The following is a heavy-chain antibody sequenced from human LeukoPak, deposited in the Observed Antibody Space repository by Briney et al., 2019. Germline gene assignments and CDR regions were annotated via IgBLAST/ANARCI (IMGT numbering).Heavy chain of an antibody. CDR2: ISNSGITI. V-gene: IGHV3-11*04. CDR3: ARAAYSSTWYSRYFDL. J-gene: IGHJ2*01. CDR1: GFTFNDYY. Sequence: TGGSLRLSCAASGFTFNDYYMTWIRQAPGKGLEWVSYISNSGITINYADSVKGRFTISRDNAKNSLYLQMNSLRAEDTAVYYCARAAYSSTWYSRYFDLWGRGTLVTVSS. D-gene: IGHD6-13*01.